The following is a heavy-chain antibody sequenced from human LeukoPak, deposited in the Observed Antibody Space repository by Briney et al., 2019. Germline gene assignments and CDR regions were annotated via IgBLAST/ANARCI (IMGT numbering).Heavy chain of an antibody. CDR3: AKVHYSNGHQYTADYFDY. D-gene: IGHD6-19*01. CDR1: GFTFDDYA. CDR2: INWNSRSL. J-gene: IGHJ4*02. Sequence: GGSLRLSCAASGFTFDDYAMHWVRQTPGKGLEWVSGINWNSRSLGYADSVKGRFTISRDNAKNSLFLQMNSLRAEDTAFYYCAKVHYSNGHQYTADYFDYWGQGTLVTVSS. V-gene: IGHV3-9*01.